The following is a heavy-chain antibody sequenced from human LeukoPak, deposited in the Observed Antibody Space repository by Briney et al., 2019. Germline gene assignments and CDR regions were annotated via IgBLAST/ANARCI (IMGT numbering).Heavy chain of an antibody. CDR2: ISAYNGNT. D-gene: IGHD2-15*01. CDR1: GYTFSSYS. V-gene: IGHV1-18*01. Sequence: ASVKVSCKASGYTFSSYSISWVRQAPGQGLEWMGWISAYNGNTIYAQKVKGRVTMTTGTYTSTAYMELRSLKSDDTAVYYCARASYCSDGSCYSDYWGQGTLVTVSS. J-gene: IGHJ4*02. CDR3: ARASYCSDGSCYSDY.